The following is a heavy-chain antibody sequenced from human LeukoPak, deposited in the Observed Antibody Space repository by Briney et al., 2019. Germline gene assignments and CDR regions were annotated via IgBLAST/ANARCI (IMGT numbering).Heavy chain of an antibody. J-gene: IGHJ4*02. D-gene: IGHD5-12*01. CDR1: ALSPTSFA. V-gene: IGHV3-30-3*01. CDR2: IPYDGSNK. Sequence: CMCPSSVVAALSPTSFAVRCDRPVPGGGLGWEGAIPYDGSNKYYADSVKGRFTISRDNSKNTLYLQMNSLRAEDTAVYYCAREVYGGYGGGFDHWGQGTLVTVSS. CDR3: AREVYGGYGGGFDH.